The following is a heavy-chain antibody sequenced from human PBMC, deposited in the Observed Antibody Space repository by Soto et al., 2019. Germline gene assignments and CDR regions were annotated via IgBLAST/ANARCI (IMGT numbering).Heavy chain of an antibody. CDR2: INPSSGGT. J-gene: IGHJ6*02. CDR1: GYTFIDYY. D-gene: IGHD3-10*01. Sequence: AASVKVSCKTSGYTFIDYYIHWVRQVPGQGPEWMGWINPSSGGTFYAQKFQGRFTVTRDTSVSTAYMELSRLTSDDTAMYYCARDRMRGNYGMDVRGQGTTVTVSS. CDR3: ARDRMRGNYGMDV. V-gene: IGHV1-2*02.